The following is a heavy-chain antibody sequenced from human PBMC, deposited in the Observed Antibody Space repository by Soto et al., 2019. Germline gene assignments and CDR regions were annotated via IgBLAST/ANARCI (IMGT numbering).Heavy chain of an antibody. CDR1: GFTFSSYW. D-gene: IGHD3-16*02. J-gene: IGHJ3*01. CDR2: IKQDESKR. V-gene: IGHV3-7*04. CDR3: PGVSSPRYTGRWYEAFAS. Sequence: EVQLVESGGGLVQPGGSLRLSCAASGFTFSSYWMTWVRQAPGKGLEWVANIKQDESKRYYVDSVEGRFTISRDNAKNSLFLKMNSWGAADPPVNYGPGVSSPRYTGRWYEAFASWGRGTMSPSLQ.